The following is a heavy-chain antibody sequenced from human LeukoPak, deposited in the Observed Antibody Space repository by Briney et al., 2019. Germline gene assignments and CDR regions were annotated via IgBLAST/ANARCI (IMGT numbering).Heavy chain of an antibody. Sequence: GGSLRLSCAASGFTFSSYSMNWVRQAPGKGLEWVSYINSSSSTIYYADSVKGRFTISRDNAKNSLYLQMNSLRAEDTAVYYCARGLVGRSSSWPVDYWGQGTLVTVSS. J-gene: IGHJ4*02. V-gene: IGHV3-48*04. CDR3: ARGLVGRSSSWPVDY. CDR1: GFTFSSYS. D-gene: IGHD6-13*01. CDR2: INSSSSTI.